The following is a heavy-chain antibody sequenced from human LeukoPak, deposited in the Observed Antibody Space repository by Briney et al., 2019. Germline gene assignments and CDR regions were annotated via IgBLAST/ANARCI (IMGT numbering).Heavy chain of an antibody. Sequence: PSETLSLTCTVSGGSISSYYWSWIRQPPGKGLEWIGYIYYSGSTNYNPSLKSRVTISVDTSKNQFSLKLSSVTAADTAVYYCARENLYGSGSYYYDYWGQGTLVTVSS. CDR3: ARENLYGSGSYYYDY. CDR2: IYYSGST. V-gene: IGHV4-59*12. D-gene: IGHD3-10*01. J-gene: IGHJ4*02. CDR1: GGSISSYY.